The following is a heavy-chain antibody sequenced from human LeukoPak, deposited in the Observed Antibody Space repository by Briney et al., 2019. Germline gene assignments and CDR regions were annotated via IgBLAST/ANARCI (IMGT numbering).Heavy chain of an antibody. CDR2: ISSSSSTI. J-gene: IGHJ6*02. Sequence: PGGSLRLSCAASGFTFSSYSMNWVRQAPGKGLEWVSYISSSSSTIYYADSVKGRFTISRDNAKNSLYLQMNSLRAEDTAVYYCARSPGYYYYGMDVWGQGTTVTVSS. CDR1: GFTFSSYS. V-gene: IGHV3-48*01. CDR3: ARSPGYYYYGMDV.